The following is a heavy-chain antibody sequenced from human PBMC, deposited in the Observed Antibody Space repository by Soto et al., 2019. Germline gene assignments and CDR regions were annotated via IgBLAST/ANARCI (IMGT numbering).Heavy chain of an antibody. J-gene: IGHJ3*02. Sequence: GGSLRVSWAASGFTFSSYGMHWVRQAPGKGLEWVAVIWYDGSNKYYADSVKGRFTISRDNSKNTLYLQMNSLRAEDTAVYYCARDSASARYCSGGSCYRRSAFDIWGQGTMVTVSS. CDR2: IWYDGSNK. CDR3: ARDSASARYCSGGSCYRRSAFDI. V-gene: IGHV3-33*01. CDR1: GFTFSSYG. D-gene: IGHD2-15*01.